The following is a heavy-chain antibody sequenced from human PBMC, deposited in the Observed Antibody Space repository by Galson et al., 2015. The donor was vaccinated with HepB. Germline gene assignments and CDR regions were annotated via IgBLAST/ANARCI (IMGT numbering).Heavy chain of an antibody. CDR3: ARDRGYYGSGSYYNGNWYFDV. CDR2: LSRSSSYI. J-gene: IGHJ2*01. V-gene: IGHV3-21*01. D-gene: IGHD3-10*01. CDR1: GFTFSSYS. Sequence: SLRLSCAASGFTFSSYSMNWVRQAPGKGLEWVSSLSRSSSYIYYADSVKGRFTISRDNAKNSLYLQMNSLRAEDTAVYYCARDRGYYGSGSYYNGNWYFDVWGRGTLVTVSS.